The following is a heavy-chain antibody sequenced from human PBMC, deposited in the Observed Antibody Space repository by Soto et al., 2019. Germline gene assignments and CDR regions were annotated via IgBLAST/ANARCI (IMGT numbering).Heavy chain of an antibody. CDR2: IYTDDST. Sequence: PGGSLRLSCAASGFTVSSNYMSWVRQAPGKGLEWLSVIYTDDSTYYADSVKGRFTISRDNSKNTLYLQMNSLRAEDTAVYYCAKDPHGDYLLNWFDPWGQGTLVTVSS. J-gene: IGHJ5*02. CDR3: AKDPHGDYLLNWFDP. V-gene: IGHV3-53*01. CDR1: GFTVSSNY. D-gene: IGHD4-17*01.